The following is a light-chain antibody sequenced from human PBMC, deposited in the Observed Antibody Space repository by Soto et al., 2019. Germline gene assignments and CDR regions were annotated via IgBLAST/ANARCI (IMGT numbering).Light chain of an antibody. CDR2: RTS. V-gene: IGKV3-15*01. CDR1: QGVSGN. Sequence: EIVMTQSPATLSLSPGERATLSCRASQGVSGNLAWYQQKPGQAPRLLMYRTSTRATGIPPRFSGSGSGTAFTLTISRLQSEAFAVYYCQQYNDWPLWTSGQGTKVEIK. J-gene: IGKJ1*01. CDR3: QQYNDWPLWT.